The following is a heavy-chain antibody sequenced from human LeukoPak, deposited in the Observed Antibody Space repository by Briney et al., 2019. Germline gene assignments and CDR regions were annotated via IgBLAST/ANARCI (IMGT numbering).Heavy chain of an antibody. CDR2: TIPLLGTT. Sequence: ASVKVSCKTSGGIFSSYAFSWVRQAPGQGLEWMGGTIPLLGTTNFAQKFQGRVTITADKSTSTAYMELSSLRSEDTAVYYCARVGSYPNEYFQHWGQGTLVTVSS. CDR1: GGIFSSYA. V-gene: IGHV1-69*10. D-gene: IGHD1-26*01. CDR3: ARVGSYPNEYFQH. J-gene: IGHJ1*01.